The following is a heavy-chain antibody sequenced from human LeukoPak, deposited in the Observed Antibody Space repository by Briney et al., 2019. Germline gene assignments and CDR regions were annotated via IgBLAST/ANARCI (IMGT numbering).Heavy chain of an antibody. CDR1: GFTFSSYA. CDR2: SSGSGGST. J-gene: IGHJ4*02. V-gene: IGHV3-23*01. D-gene: IGHD3-3*01. Sequence: PGGSLRLSCAASGFTFSSYAMSWVRQAPGKGLEWVSASSGSGGSTYYADSVKGRFTISRDNSKNTLYLQMNSLRAEDTAVYYCAKGRVESYDFWSGYSGNFDYWGQGTLVTVSS. CDR3: AKGRVESYDFWSGYSGNFDY.